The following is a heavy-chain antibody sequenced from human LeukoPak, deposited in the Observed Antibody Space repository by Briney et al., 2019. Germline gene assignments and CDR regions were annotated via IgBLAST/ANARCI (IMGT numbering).Heavy chain of an antibody. Sequence: GASVKVSCKASGYTFTGYYMHWVRQAPGQGLEWMGWISAYNGNTNYAQKLQGRVTMTTDTSTSTAYMELRSLRSDDTAVYYCARIAENDWFDPWGQGTLVTVSS. J-gene: IGHJ5*02. D-gene: IGHD2/OR15-2a*01. V-gene: IGHV1-18*04. CDR3: ARIAENDWFDP. CDR2: ISAYNGNT. CDR1: GYTFTGYY.